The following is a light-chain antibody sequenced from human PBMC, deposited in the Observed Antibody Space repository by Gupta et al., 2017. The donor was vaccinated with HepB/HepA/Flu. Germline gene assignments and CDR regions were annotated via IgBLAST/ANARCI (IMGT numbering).Light chain of an antibody. V-gene: IGLV2-11*01. J-gene: IGLJ1*01. CDR1: SSDVGGYNY. CDR3: CSYAGSYTYV. Sequence: QSALTQPRSVSGSPGQSVTISCTGTSSDVGGYNYVSWYQQHPGTAPKLMIYDVSKRPSGVPDRFSGSKSGNTASLTTSGLQAEDEADYYCCSYAGSYTYVFGTGTKVTVL. CDR2: DVS.